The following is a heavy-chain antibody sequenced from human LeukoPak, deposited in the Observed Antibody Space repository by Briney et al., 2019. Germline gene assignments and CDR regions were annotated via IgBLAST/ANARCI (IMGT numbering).Heavy chain of an antibody. Sequence: ASVKVSCKASGYTFTGNYIHWLRQAPGQGLEWIGWMNPKNGGTNYALKFQGRVTMTGDTSINTAYLNLSGLRSDDSALYYCTRALAFWGQGTQVTVSS. CDR3: TRALAF. CDR1: GYTFTGNY. J-gene: IGHJ4*02. CDR2: MNPKNGGT. V-gene: IGHV1-2*02.